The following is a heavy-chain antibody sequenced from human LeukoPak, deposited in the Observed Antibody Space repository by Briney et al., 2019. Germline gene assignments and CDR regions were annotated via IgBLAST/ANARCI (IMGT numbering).Heavy chain of an antibody. CDR1: GYTFTSYY. V-gene: IGHV1-46*03. CDR2: INPSGGST. CDR3: ARGHSSSWGYNWFDP. D-gene: IGHD6-13*01. Sequence: ASVKVSCKASGYTFTSYYMHWVRQAPGQGLEWMGIINPSGGSTSYAQKFQGRVTMTRGTSTSTVYMELSSLRSEDTAVYYCARGHSSSWGYNWFDPWGQGTLVTVSS. J-gene: IGHJ5*02.